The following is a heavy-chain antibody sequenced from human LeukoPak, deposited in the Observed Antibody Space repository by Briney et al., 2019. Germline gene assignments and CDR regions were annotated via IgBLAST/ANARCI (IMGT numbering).Heavy chain of an antibody. D-gene: IGHD3-10*01. V-gene: IGHV3-64*01. CDR2: ISRNGDST. Sequence: PGGSLRLSCAASGFTLSNYAIHWVRQAPGKGLEYVSAISRNGDSTFYANSVEGRFTISRDNSKNTLYLQMGSLRTEDMAVYYCARDGWFGEAYSYYYYMDVWGKGTTVTVSS. J-gene: IGHJ6*03. CDR1: GFTLSNYA. CDR3: ARDGWFGEAYSYYYYMDV.